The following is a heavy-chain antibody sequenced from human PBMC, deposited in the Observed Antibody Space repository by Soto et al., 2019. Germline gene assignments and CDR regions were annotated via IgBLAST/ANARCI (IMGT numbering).Heavy chain of an antibody. CDR1: GFTFSSYS. V-gene: IGHV3-21*01. J-gene: IGHJ6*02. CDR3: ARDHPLTYGMDV. CDR2: ISSSSSYI. Sequence: EVQLVESGGGLVKPGGSLRLSCAASGFTFSSYSMNWVRQAPGKGLEWVSSISSSSSYIYYADSVKGRFTISRDNAKNSLYLQMNSLRAEDTAVYCCARDHPLTYGMDVWGQGTTVTVSS.